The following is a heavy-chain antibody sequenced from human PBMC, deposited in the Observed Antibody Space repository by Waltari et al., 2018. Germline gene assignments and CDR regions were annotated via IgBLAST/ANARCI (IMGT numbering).Heavy chain of an antibody. CDR2: INHSGST. Sequence: QVQLQQWGAGLLKPSETLSLTCAVYGGSFSGYYWSWIRQPPGKGLEWIGEINHSGSTNYYPSLKSRVTISVDTSKNQFSLKLSSVTAADTAVYDCARVFSVDTATTAKYYFDYWGQGTLVIVSS. V-gene: IGHV4-34*01. J-gene: IGHJ4*02. CDR3: ARVFSVDTATTAKYYFDY. D-gene: IGHD5-18*01. CDR1: GGSFSGYY.